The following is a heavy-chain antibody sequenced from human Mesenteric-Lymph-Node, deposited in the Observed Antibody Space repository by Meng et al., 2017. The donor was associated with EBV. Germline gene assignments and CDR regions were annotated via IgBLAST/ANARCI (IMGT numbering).Heavy chain of an antibody. D-gene: IGHD3-10*01. CDR1: GYRFNSYG. V-gene: IGHV1-18*01. J-gene: IGHJ4*02. Sequence: QVQLVQSGAEVKKTGASVKVSCKASGYRFNSYGISWVRQAPGQGLEWMGWISADNGNTIFAQKFQGRVTMTADSSTSTAYMEVTSLTSDDTAVYYCASGGSGINFDYWGQGTLVTVSS. CDR3: ASGGSGINFDY. CDR2: ISADNGNT.